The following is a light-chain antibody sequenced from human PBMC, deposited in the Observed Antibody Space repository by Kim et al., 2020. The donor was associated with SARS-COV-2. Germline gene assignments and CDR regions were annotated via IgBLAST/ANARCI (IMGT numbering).Light chain of an antibody. J-gene: IGLJ3*02. CDR1: SNNVGDQG. V-gene: IGLV10-54*01. CDR3: SAWDSSLSVWV. CDR2: RNN. Sequence: QAGLTQPPSVSKGLRQTATLTCTGNSNNVGDQGAAWLQQHQGHPPKLLSYRNNSRPSGISERLSAYRSGNTASLTITGLQPEDEADYYCSAWDSSLSVWVFGGGTQLTVL.